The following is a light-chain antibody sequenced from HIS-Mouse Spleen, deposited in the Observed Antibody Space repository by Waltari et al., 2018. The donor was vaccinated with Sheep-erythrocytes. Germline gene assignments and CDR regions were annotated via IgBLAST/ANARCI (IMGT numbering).Light chain of an antibody. J-gene: IGKJ4*01. V-gene: IGKV1-33*01. CDR1: QDISNY. CDR3: QQYDNLLT. CDR2: DAS. Sequence: DIQMTQSPSSLSASVVDRVTITCQVSQDISNYLNWYQQKPRKAPKLLIYDASNLETGVPSRFSGSGSGTDFTFTISSLQPEDIATYYCQQYDNLLTFGGGTKVEIK.